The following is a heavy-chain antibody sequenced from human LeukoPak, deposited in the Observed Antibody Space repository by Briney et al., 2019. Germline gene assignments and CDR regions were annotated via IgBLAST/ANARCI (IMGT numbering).Heavy chain of an antibody. V-gene: IGHV3-21*01. Sequence: PGGSLRLSCAASGFTFSSYEMNWVRQAPGKGLEWVSSISSRSSYIYYADSLRGRFTISRDNAQNSLFLQMNSLRADDTAVYYCARGIVPPYGSGSYIFDDWGQGTLVTVSS. D-gene: IGHD3-10*01. J-gene: IGHJ4*02. CDR1: GFTFSSYE. CDR3: ARGIVPPYGSGSYIFDD. CDR2: ISSRSSYI.